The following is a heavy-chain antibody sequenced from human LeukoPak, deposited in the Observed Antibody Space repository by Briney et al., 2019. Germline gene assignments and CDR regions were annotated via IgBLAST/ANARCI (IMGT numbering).Heavy chain of an antibody. Sequence: SSQTLSLTCTVSGGSISSGSYYWSWIRQPAGKGLEWIGRIYTSGSTNYNPSLKSRVTISVDRSKNQFSLKLSSVTAADTAVYYCAREADPLKLERPRWGYYGMDVWGQGTTVTVSS. V-gene: IGHV4-61*02. CDR2: IYTSGST. J-gene: IGHJ6*02. CDR3: AREADPLKLERPRWGYYGMDV. D-gene: IGHD1-1*01. CDR1: GGSISSGSYY.